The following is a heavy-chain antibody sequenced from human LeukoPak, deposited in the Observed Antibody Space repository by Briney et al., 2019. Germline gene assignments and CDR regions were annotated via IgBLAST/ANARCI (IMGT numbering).Heavy chain of an antibody. CDR3: AKDSHYYDSSGYYRVRNHYFDY. D-gene: IGHD3-22*01. CDR2: IYSGGST. CDR1: GFTVSSNY. J-gene: IGHJ4*02. V-gene: IGHV3-66*01. Sequence: SGGSLRLSCAASGFTVSSNYMSWVRQAPGKGLEWVSVIYSGGSTYYADSVKGRFTISRDNSKNTLYLQMNSLRAEDTAVYYCAKDSHYYDSSGYYRVRNHYFDYWGQGTLVTVSS.